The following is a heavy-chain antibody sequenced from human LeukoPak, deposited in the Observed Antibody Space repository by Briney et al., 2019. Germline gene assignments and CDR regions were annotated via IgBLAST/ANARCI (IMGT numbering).Heavy chain of an antibody. CDR3: ARGQVVAMIPFDY. D-gene: IGHD5-12*01. CDR2: IYSGGST. CDR1: GFTVSSNY. Sequence: GGSLRLSCAASGFTVSSNYMSWVRQAPGKGLEWVSVIYSGGSTYYADSVKGRFTISRDNSKNTLYLQMNSLRADDTAVYYCARGQVVAMIPFDYWGQGTLVTVSS. J-gene: IGHJ4*02. V-gene: IGHV3-53*01.